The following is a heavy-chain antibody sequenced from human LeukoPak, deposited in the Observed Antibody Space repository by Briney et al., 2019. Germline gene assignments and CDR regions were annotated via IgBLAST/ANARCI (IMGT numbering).Heavy chain of an antibody. CDR3: ARDPYYGSGRYYYGLDL. CDR2: MWYDGSNE. CDR1: GFTFSSYA. V-gene: IGHV3-33*08. D-gene: IGHD3-10*01. J-gene: IGHJ6*02. Sequence: PGGSLRLSCAASGFTFSSYAMHRVRQAPGKGLEWVAVMWYDGSNEYSGDSVKGRFTISRDKSKNTLYLQMNSLRAEDTAVYYCARDPYYGSGRYYYGLDLWGQGTTVTVSS.